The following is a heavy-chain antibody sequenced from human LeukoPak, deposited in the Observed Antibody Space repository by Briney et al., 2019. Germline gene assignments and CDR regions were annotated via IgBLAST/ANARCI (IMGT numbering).Heavy chain of an antibody. Sequence: PGGSLRLSCAASGFTFSSYAMSWVRQAPGKGLEWVSAISGSGGSTYYADSVKGRFTISRDNSKNTLYLQMNSLRAEDTAVYYCATQGYSGYENPPGWISNYGMDVWGQGTTVTVSS. J-gene: IGHJ6*02. CDR1: GFTFSSYA. D-gene: IGHD5-12*01. V-gene: IGHV3-23*01. CDR2: ISGSGGST. CDR3: ATQGYSGYENPPGWISNYGMDV.